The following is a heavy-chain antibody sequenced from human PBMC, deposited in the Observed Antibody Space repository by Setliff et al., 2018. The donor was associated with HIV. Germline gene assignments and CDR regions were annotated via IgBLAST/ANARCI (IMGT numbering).Heavy chain of an antibody. CDR3: ARSYCGGGLCFRGLDL. CDR2: IFTTGST. CDR1: GGSTNRGSFY. J-gene: IGHJ6*02. V-gene: IGHV4-61*09. D-gene: IGHD2-21*01. Sequence: SETLSLTCTVSGGSTNRGSFYWSWIRQPAGKGLEWIGHIFTTGSTNYNPSLKSRVTISVETSKNQFSLKLTSVTAADTAVYYCARSYCGGGLCFRGLDLWGQGTTVTVSS.